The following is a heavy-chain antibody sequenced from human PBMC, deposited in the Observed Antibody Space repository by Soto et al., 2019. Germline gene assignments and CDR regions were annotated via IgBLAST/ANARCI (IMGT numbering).Heavy chain of an antibody. V-gene: IGHV1-2*02. J-gene: IGHJ6*02. Sequence: QVQLVQSGAEVKKPGASVKVSCKASGYTFTGYYMHWVRQAPGQGLEWMGWINPNSGGTNYAQKFQGSVTMTRDTSISTAYMELSRLRSDDTAVYYCARGGEEYYDILTGYSRAYYYYGMDVWGQGTTVTVSS. CDR3: ARGGEEYYDILTGYSRAYYYYGMDV. CDR2: INPNSGGT. D-gene: IGHD3-9*01. CDR1: GYTFTGYY.